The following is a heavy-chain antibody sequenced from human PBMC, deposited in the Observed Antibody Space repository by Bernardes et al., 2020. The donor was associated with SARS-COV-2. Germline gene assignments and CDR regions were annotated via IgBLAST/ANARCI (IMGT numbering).Heavy chain of an antibody. CDR3: APGEDYYGSGSPPP. CDR1: GFTFDDYG. J-gene: IGHJ4*02. D-gene: IGHD3-10*01. Sequence: GGSLRLSCAASGFTFDDYGMSWVRQAPGKGLEWVSGINWNGGSTGYADSVKGRFTISRDNAKNSLYLQMNSLRAEDTALYHCAPGEDYYGSGSPPPWGQGTLVTVSS. CDR2: INWNGGST. V-gene: IGHV3-20*01.